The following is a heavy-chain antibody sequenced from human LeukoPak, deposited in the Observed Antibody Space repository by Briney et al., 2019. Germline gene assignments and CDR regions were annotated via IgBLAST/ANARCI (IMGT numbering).Heavy chain of an antibody. CDR2: ISSASSFI. D-gene: IGHD2/OR15-2a*01. CDR3: ARGVAGLQLYFFTN. J-gene: IGHJ4*02. CDR1: GFTFSTYS. V-gene: IGHV3-21*01. Sequence: GGSLRLSCAASGFTFSTYSMHWVRQTPGKGLEWVSCISSASSFIYYADSLKGRFTISRDNANNSLYLQMNGLRVEDTAVYYCARGVAGLQLYFFTNWGQGTLVTVSS.